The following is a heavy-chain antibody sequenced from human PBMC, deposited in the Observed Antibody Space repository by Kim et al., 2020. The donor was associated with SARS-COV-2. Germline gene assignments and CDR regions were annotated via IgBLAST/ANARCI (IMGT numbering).Heavy chain of an antibody. V-gene: IGHV1-69*04. D-gene: IGHD3-9*01. CDR1: GGTFSSYT. J-gene: IGHJ6*02. CDR2: IIPILGIA. Sequence: SVKVSCKASGGTFSSYTISWVRQAPGQGLEWMGRIIPILGIANYAQKFQGRVTITADKSTSTAYMELSSLRSEDTAVYYCARENYDILTWYYYGMDVWGQGTTVTVSS. CDR3: ARENYDILTWYYYGMDV.